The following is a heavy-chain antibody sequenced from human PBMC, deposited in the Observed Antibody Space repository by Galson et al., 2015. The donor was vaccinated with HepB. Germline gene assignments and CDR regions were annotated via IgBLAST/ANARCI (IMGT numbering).Heavy chain of an antibody. CDR3: ARLIRLPTYYYYGMDV. CDR2: IKQDGSEE. CDR1: GFTFSPYW. V-gene: IGHV3-7*01. D-gene: IGHD2-15*01. J-gene: IGHJ6*02. Sequence: SLRLSCAASGFTFSPYWMDWVRQAPGKGLEWVANIKQDGSEEYYVDSVRGRFTISRDNAKNSLYLQMNSLRAEDTAVYYCARLIRLPTYYYYGMDVWGQGTTVTVSS.